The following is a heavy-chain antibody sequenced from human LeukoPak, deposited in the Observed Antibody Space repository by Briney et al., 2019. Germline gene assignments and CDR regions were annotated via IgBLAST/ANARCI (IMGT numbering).Heavy chain of an antibody. CDR1: GFTFSSYG. CDR3: AKDFGREFWSGL. V-gene: IGHV3-30*02. J-gene: IGHJ4*02. D-gene: IGHD3-3*01. Sequence: QSGGSLRLSCAASGFTFSSYGMHWVRQAPGKGLEWVAFIRYDGSNKYYADSVKGRFTISRDNSKNTLYLQMNSLRAEDTAVYYCAKDFGREFWSGLWGQGTLVTVSS. CDR2: IRYDGSNK.